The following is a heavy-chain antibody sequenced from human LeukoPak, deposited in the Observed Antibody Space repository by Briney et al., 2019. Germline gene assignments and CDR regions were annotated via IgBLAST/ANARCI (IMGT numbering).Heavy chain of an antibody. CDR2: IRNDGNKK. CDR3: VKVDT. D-gene: IGHD3-22*01. CDR1: GFSFSTSG. Sequence: GGSLRLSCVASGFSFSTSGMHWVRQSQGKGLDWVSFIRNDGNKKNYAESVKGRFTISRDNSRNTLYLQMDSLSAEDTAVYYCVKVDTWGQGTLVTVSS. J-gene: IGHJ4*02. V-gene: IGHV3-30*02.